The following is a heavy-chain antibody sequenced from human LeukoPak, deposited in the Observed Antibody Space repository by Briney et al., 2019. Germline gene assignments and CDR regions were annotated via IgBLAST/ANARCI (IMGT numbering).Heavy chain of an antibody. CDR2: ISSSSSYI. D-gene: IGHD5-18*01. CDR3: ARADWDTAMIDY. Sequence: PGGSLRLSCAASGFTFSSYSMNWVRQAPGKGLEWVSSISSSSSYIYYADSVKSRFTISRDNAKNSLYLQMNSLRAEDTAVYYCARADWDTAMIDYWGQGTLVTVSS. CDR1: GFTFSSYS. J-gene: IGHJ4*02. V-gene: IGHV3-21*01.